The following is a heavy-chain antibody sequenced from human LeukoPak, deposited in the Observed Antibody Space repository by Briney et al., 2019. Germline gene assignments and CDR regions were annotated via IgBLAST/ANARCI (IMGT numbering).Heavy chain of an antibody. CDR3: AKSNGYCLVDI. CDR2: IFYSGST. CDR1: GGSISTSNYY. Sequence: SETLSLTCTVSGGSISTSNYYWGWVRQPPGKGLEWIGNIFYSGSTYYSPSLKTRVTISLATSRHQFSLKLNSVNAAATAAYYCAKSNGYCLVDIWDQGTMVTVAS. J-gene: IGHJ3*02. V-gene: IGHV4-39*07. D-gene: IGHD3-22*01.